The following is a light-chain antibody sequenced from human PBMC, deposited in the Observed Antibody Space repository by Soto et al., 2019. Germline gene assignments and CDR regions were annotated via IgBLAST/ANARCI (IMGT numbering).Light chain of an antibody. Sequence: DIQMTQSPSTLSASVGDRVIITCRASQSISSWLAWYQQKPGQAPNLLIYRASTLKSGLPSRFSGSGSGTEFTLTLSTLQPDDFETYYCQQYDRASWTFGPGTKVEIK. J-gene: IGKJ1*01. CDR3: QQYDRASWT. V-gene: IGKV1-5*03. CDR2: RAS. CDR1: QSISSW.